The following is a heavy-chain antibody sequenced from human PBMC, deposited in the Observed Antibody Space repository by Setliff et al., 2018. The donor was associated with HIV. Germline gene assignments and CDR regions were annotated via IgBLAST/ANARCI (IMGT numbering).Heavy chain of an antibody. CDR3: AREGDY. CDR1: GGSITGHY. Sequence: TSETLSLTCTVSGGSITGHYWSWIRQPPGKGPEWIGYISYSGISNYNPSLKSRVTISVDTSNNHFSLKLRSVTAADTAVYYCAREGDYWGQGTLVTVSS. V-gene: IGHV4-59*11. CDR2: ISYSGIS. J-gene: IGHJ4*02.